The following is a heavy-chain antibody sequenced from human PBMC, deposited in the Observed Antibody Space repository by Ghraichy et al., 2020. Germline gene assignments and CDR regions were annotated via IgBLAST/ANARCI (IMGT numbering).Heavy chain of an antibody. J-gene: IGHJ6*03. CDR1: GFTFSSYA. CDR2: ISGSGGST. CDR3: AKDYSNYGYYYYYMDV. D-gene: IGHD4-11*01. Sequence: GGSLRLSCAASGFTFSSYAMSWVRQAPGKGLEWVSAISGSGGSTYYADSVKGRFTISRDNSKNTLYLQMNSLRAEDTAVYYCAKDYSNYGYYYYYMDVWGKGTTVTVSS. V-gene: IGHV3-23*01.